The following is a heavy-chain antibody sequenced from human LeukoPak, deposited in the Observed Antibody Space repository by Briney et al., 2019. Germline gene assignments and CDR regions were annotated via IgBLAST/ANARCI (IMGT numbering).Heavy chain of an antibody. J-gene: IGHJ6*03. V-gene: IGHV4-38-2*02. CDR1: GYFISSGYY. D-gene: IGHD3-22*01. CDR2: IYHSGST. Sequence: SETLSLTCTVSGYFISSGYYWGWIRQPPGKGLEWIGSIYHSGSTSYNPSLKSRVTISVDTSKNQSSLNLSSVTGADTAVYYCARSPISMIVGHYYYYMDVWGKGTTVTVSS. CDR3: ARSPISMIVGHYYYYMDV.